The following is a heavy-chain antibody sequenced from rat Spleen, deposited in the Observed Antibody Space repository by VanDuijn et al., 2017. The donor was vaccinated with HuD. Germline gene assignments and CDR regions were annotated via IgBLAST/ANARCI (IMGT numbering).Heavy chain of an antibody. D-gene: IGHD1-9*01. CDR2: ISPSGGST. Sequence: EVQLVESGGGLVQPGRSLKLSCAASGFTFSNYGMHWIRQAPTKGLEWVASISPSGGSTYYRDSVKGRFTISRDNAKSTLYLQMDSLRSEDTATYYCARDYGYTYRVMDAWGQGASVTVSS. CDR3: ARDYGYTYRVMDA. V-gene: IGHV5-19*01. J-gene: IGHJ4*01. CDR1: GFTFSNYG.